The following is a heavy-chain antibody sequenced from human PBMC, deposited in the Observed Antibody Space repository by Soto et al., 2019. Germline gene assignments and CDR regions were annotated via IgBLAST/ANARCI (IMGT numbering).Heavy chain of an antibody. J-gene: IGHJ6*02. Sequence: SETLSLTCAVYGGSFSGYYWSWIRQPPGKGLEWIGEINHSGSTNYNPSLKSRVTIPVDTSKNQFSLKLSSVTAADTAVYYCARGVVRGVIKDTMDVWGQGTPVTVSS. D-gene: IGHD3-10*01. CDR1: GGSFSGYY. CDR2: INHSGST. V-gene: IGHV4-34*01. CDR3: ARGVVRGVIKDTMDV.